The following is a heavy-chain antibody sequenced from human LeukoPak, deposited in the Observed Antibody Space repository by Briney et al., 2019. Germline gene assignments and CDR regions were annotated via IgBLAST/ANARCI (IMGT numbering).Heavy chain of an antibody. Sequence: SETLSLTCAVYGGSFSGYYWSWIRQPPGKGLEWIGEINHSGSTNYNPSLKSRVTISVDTSKNQFSLKLSSVTAADTAVYYCARGRGGYYGSGSLYYYYYMDVWGEGTTVTVSS. CDR2: INHSGST. CDR1: GGSFSGYY. D-gene: IGHD3-10*01. V-gene: IGHV4-34*01. CDR3: ARGRGGYYGSGSLYYYYYMDV. J-gene: IGHJ6*03.